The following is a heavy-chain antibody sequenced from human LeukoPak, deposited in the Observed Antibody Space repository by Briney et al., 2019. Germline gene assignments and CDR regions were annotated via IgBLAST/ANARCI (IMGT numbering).Heavy chain of an antibody. D-gene: IGHD3-3*01. CDR1: GYTFTGYY. J-gene: IGHJ6*03. V-gene: IGHV1-2*02. Sequence: ASVKVSCKASGYTFTGYYMHWVRQAPGQGLEWMGWINPNSGGTNYAQKFQGRVTMTRDTSISTAYMELSRLRSDDTAVYYCARGRHTLRFLEWSHANYYMDVWGKGTTVTVSS. CDR3: ARGRHTLRFLEWSHANYYMDV. CDR2: INPNSGGT.